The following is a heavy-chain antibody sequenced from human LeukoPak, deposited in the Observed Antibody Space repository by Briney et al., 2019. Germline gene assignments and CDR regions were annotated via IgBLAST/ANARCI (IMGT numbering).Heavy chain of an antibody. D-gene: IGHD3-3*01. Sequence: GGSLRLSCAASGFTFSSYSMNWVRQAPGKGLEWVSYISSSSSSTIYYADSVKGRFTISRDNAKNSLYLQMNSLRAEDTAVYYCARDFDFWSGYPFDYWGQGTLVTVSS. J-gene: IGHJ4*02. CDR2: ISSSSSSTI. V-gene: IGHV3-48*01. CDR1: GFTFSSYS. CDR3: ARDFDFWSGYPFDY.